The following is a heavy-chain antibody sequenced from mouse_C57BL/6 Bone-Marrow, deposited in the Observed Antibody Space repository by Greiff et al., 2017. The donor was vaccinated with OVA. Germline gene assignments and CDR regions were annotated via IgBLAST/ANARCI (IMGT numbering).Heavy chain of an antibody. CDR3: TGPSYYYGSSHYFDY. D-gene: IGHD1-1*01. CDR2: IRLKSDNYAT. CDR1: GFTFSNYW. V-gene: IGHV6-3*01. J-gene: IGHJ2*01. Sequence: DVQLQESGGGLVQPGGSMKLSCVASGFTFSNYWMNWVRQSPEKGLEWVAQIRLKSDNYATHYAESVKGRFTISRDDSKSSVYLQMNNLRAEDTGIYYCTGPSYYYGSSHYFDYWGQGTTLTVSS.